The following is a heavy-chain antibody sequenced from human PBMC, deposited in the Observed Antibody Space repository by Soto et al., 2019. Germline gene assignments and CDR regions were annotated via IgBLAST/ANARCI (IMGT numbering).Heavy chain of an antibody. D-gene: IGHD3-3*01. CDR3: VRDFSS. V-gene: IGHV3-53*02. CDR2: IHSGGET. Sequence: EVQLVETGGGLIQPGGSLRLSCAASGFTVTRNYMSWVRQAPGKSPEWVSIIHSGGETYFADSVKGRFSVSRDNSKNTLYLQMNNLKVEDTAVYFCVRDFSSWGRGTLVTVSS. CDR1: GFTVTRNY. J-gene: IGHJ5*02.